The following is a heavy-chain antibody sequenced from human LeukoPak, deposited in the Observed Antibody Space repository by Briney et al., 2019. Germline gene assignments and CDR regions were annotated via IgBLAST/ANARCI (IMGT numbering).Heavy chain of an antibody. D-gene: IGHD2-2*01. Sequence: SVKVSCKASGGTFSSYAISWVRQAPGQGLEWMGGIIPIFGTANYAQKFQGRVTITADESTSTAYMELSSLRSEDTAVYYCARGGDCSSTSRPINYWGQGTLVTVSS. V-gene: IGHV1-69*13. CDR2: IIPIFGTA. CDR3: ARGGDCSSTSRPINY. CDR1: GGTFSSYA. J-gene: IGHJ4*02.